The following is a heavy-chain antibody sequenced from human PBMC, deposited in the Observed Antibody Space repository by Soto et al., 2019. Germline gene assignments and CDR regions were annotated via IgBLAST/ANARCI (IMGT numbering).Heavy chain of an antibody. D-gene: IGHD3-3*01. J-gene: IGHJ4*02. CDR3: ARGLGYEPLY. V-gene: IGHV4-59*01. Sequence: SGTLSLTCTVSGGSISRYYWSWIRQPPGKGLEWIGCVHSSGITNYSPPLKSRVTISLDTSKNQFSLRLDSLTAADTAVYYCARGLGYEPLYWGQGILVTVSS. CDR1: GGSISRYY. CDR2: VHSSGIT.